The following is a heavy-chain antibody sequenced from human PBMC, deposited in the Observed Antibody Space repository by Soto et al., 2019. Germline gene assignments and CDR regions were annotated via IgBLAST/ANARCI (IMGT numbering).Heavy chain of an antibody. CDR3: ARDRRSSSRYGYYYYGMDV. V-gene: IGHV1-2*04. D-gene: IGHD6-13*01. CDR2: INPNSGGT. CDR1: GYTFTGYY. J-gene: IGHJ6*02. Sequence: ASVKVSCKASGYTFTGYYMHWVRQAPGQGLEWMGWINPNSGGTNYAQKFQGWVTMTRDTSISTAYMELSRLRSDDTAVYYCARDRRSSSRYGYYYYGMDVWGQGTTVTVSS.